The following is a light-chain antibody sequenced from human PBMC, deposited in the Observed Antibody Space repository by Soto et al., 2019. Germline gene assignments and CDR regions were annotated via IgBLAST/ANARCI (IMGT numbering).Light chain of an antibody. V-gene: IGLV2-14*01. J-gene: IGLJ1*01. CDR2: TVS. Sequence: QSALTQPASVSGSPGQSITISCTGTCSDVGANIFVSWYQQHPGKVPKLMIYTVSSRPSGVSQRFSGSKSGNTASLTISGLQAEDEADYYCSSFTTDSTYVFGTGTKLTVL. CDR3: SSFTTDSTYV. CDR1: CSDVGANIF.